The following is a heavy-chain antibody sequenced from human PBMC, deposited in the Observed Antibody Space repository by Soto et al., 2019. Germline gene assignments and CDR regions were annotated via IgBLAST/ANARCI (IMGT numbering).Heavy chain of an antibody. V-gene: IGHV1-8*01. CDR2: MKPNSGNT. Sequence: QVQLVQCGAEVKMPGASVKVSCKASGYTFTSFDINWVRQVTGQGLEWMGWMKPNSGNTGCAQKFQARLTMTRNTSISAAYMEQSSLRSEDTAVYYCAIRHDGRQSTMDVWGQGTTVTVSS. CDR3: AIRHDGRQSTMDV. CDR1: GYTFTSFD. J-gene: IGHJ6*02. D-gene: IGHD1-1*01.